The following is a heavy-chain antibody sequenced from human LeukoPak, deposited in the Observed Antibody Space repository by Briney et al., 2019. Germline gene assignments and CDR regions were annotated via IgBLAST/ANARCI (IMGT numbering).Heavy chain of an antibody. J-gene: IGHJ4*02. V-gene: IGHV4-34*01. CDR3: GAHSSGYSGGKEK. CDR2: INHSGST. D-gene: IGHD3-22*01. Sequence: PSETLSLTCAAYGGSFSGYYWSWIRQPPGKGLEWIGEINHSGSTYYNPSLKSRVTISVDRSKNQFSLKLSSVTAADTAVYYCGAHSSGYSGGKEKWGQGTLVTVSS. CDR1: GGSFSGYY.